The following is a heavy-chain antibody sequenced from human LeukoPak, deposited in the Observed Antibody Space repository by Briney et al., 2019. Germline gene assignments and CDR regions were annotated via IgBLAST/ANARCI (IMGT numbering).Heavy chain of an antibody. CDR1: GYTFTSYG. Sequence: GASAKVSCKASGYTFTSYGINWVRQATGQGLEWMGWMNPNSGNTGYAQKFQGRVTMTRNTSISTAYMELSSLRSEDTAVYYCARGPQWDLRYFDWLPSYGMDVWGQGTTVTVSS. CDR2: MNPNSGNT. D-gene: IGHD3-9*01. CDR3: ARGPQWDLRYFDWLPSYGMDV. J-gene: IGHJ6*02. V-gene: IGHV1-8*02.